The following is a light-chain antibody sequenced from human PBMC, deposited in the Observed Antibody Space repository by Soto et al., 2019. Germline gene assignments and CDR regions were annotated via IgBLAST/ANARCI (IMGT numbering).Light chain of an antibody. CDR3: QQYNSYRGYT. CDR2: DAS. Sequence: DIQMTQSPSTLSASVGDRVTITCRASQGISSWLAWYQQKPGKAPKLLIYDASSLESGVPSRCRRSGSGTAVTLTIGSLEPDDFATYYCQQYNSYRGYTFGQGTQLQIK. CDR1: QGISSW. J-gene: IGKJ2*01. V-gene: IGKV1-5*01.